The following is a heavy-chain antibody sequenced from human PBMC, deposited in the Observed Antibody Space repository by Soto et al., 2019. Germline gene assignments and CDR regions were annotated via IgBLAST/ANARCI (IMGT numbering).Heavy chain of an antibody. CDR3: ARTQYYYDSSGYQYYFDY. D-gene: IGHD3-22*01. Sequence: SETLSLTCAVSGGSISSGGYSWSWIRQPPGKGLEWIGYIYHSGSTYYNPSLKSRVTISVDRSKNQFSLKLSSVTAADTAVYYCARTQYYYDSSGYQYYFDYWGQGTLVTVS. CDR1: GGSISSGGYS. CDR2: IYHSGST. J-gene: IGHJ4*02. V-gene: IGHV4-30-2*01.